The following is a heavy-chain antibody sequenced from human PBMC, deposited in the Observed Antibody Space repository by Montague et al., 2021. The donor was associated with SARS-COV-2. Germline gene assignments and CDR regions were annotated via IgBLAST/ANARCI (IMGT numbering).Heavy chain of an antibody. CDR1: GFTFRSYG. CDR3: ARGPIYYHDSSSYLGDY. D-gene: IGHD3-22*01. J-gene: IGHJ4*02. Sequence: SLRLSCAASGFTFRSYGMHWVRQAPGKGPKWVAGIWHDGINTDYANSVKGRFTISRDNSKNTLYLQLDSLGAEDTALYYCARGPIYYHDSSSYLGDYWGQGTLVTVSS. CDR2: IWHDGINT. V-gene: IGHV3-33*08.